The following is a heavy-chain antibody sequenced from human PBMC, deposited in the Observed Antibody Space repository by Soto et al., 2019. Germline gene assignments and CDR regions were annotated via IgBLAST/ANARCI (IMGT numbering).Heavy chain of an antibody. CDR2: IYYSGST. V-gene: IGHV4-31*03. CDR1: GGSISSGGYY. CDR3: ARGDYDISSFDY. Sequence: SETLSLTCTVSGGSISSGGYYWIWIRQHPGKGLEWIGYIYYSGSTYYNPSLKSRVTISVDTSKNQFSLKLSSVTAADTAVYYCARGDYDISSFDYWGQGTLVTVS. D-gene: IGHD3-9*01. J-gene: IGHJ4*02.